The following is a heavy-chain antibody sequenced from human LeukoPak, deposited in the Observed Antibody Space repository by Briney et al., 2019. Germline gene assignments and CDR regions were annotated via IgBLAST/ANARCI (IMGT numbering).Heavy chain of an antibody. Sequence: ASVKVSCKASGYTFSSYYMHWVRQAPGQGLEWMGIINPSGGSTSYAQKFQGRVTMTRDTSISTAYMELSRLRSDDTAVYYCAREGPSDSSSWFDYWGQGTLVTVSS. D-gene: IGHD6-13*01. V-gene: IGHV1-46*01. CDR2: INPSGGST. CDR3: AREGPSDSSSWFDY. CDR1: GYTFSSYY. J-gene: IGHJ4*02.